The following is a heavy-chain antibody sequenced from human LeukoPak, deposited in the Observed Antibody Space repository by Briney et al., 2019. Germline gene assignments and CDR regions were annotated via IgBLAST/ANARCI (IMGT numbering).Heavy chain of an antibody. CDR3: ARDDYGDSKRRFDP. Sequence: ASVKVSCKASGYTFTSYDINWVRQATGQGLEWMGWISAYNGNTSYAQKLQGRVTMTTDTSTSTAYMELRSLRSDDTAVYYCARDDYGDSKRRFDPWGQGTLVTASS. CDR2: ISAYNGNT. D-gene: IGHD4-17*01. CDR1: GYTFTSYD. J-gene: IGHJ5*02. V-gene: IGHV1-18*01.